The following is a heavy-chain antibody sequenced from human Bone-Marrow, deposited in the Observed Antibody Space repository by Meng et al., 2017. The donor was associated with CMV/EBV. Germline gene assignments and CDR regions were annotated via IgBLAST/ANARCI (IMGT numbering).Heavy chain of an antibody. CDR1: GGTFSSYV. Sequence: SAKVSCKASGGTFSSYVISWVRQAPGQGLEWMGGIIPIIGTGNYAKKCQGRVRITTDESTSTAYMELSRLRSEDTAVYYCAVGYCRRTRCYFDYWGQGTLVTVSS. D-gene: IGHD2-15*01. J-gene: IGHJ4*02. V-gene: IGHV1-69*05. CDR3: AVGYCRRTRCYFDY. CDR2: IIPIIGTG.